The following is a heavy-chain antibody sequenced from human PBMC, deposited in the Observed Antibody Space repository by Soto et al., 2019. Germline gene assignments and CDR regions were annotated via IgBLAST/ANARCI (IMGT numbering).Heavy chain of an antibody. D-gene: IGHD2-2*01. CDR1: GFNFRSYA. CDR2: IWYDGTTK. CDR3: ARDPYCSSTRCRNWFDS. V-gene: IGHV3-33*01. Sequence: QVQLVESGGGVVQPGKSLTHACATSGFNFRSYAVHWVRQAPGKGLEWVAVIWYDGTTKYYGESVKGRFSSSRDNSNNTVYLRMNSLRGEDTAVYYCARDPYCSSTRCRNWFDSWGQGTLVSVST. J-gene: IGHJ5*01.